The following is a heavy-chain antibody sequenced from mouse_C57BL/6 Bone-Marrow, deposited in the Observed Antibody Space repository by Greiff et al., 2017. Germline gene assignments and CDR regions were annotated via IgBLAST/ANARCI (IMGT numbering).Heavy chain of an antibody. CDR1: GYTFTSYW. V-gene: IGHV1-59*01. J-gene: IGHJ4*01. CDR2: IDPSDSYT. Sequence: QVQLQQPGAELVRPGTSVKLSCKASGYTFTSYWMHWVKQRPGQGLEWIGVIDPSDSYTNYNQKFKGKATLTVDTSSSTAYMQLSSLTSEDSAVYYCAEAYDSNYNYYAMDYWGQGTSVTVSA. D-gene: IGHD2-5*01. CDR3: AEAYDSNYNYYAMDY.